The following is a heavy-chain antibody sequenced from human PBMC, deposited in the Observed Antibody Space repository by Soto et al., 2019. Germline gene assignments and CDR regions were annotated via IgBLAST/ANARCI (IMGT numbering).Heavy chain of an antibody. V-gene: IGHV3-48*01. J-gene: IGHJ6*03. CDR2: ISSSSSTI. CDR3: AEGGPSGVVIGFMDV. D-gene: IGHD3-3*01. CDR1: GFTFSSYS. Sequence: QPGGSLRLSCAASGFTFSSYSMNWVRQAPGKGLEWVSYISSSSSTIYYADSVKGRFTISRDNAKNSLYLQMNSLRAEDTAVYYCAEGGPSGVVIGFMDVWGKGTTVTVSS.